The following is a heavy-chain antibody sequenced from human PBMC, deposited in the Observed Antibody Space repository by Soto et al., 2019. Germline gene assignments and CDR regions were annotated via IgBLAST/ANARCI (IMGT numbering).Heavy chain of an antibody. CDR1: GGSFSTSS. CDR2: INHSGST. V-gene: IGHV4-34*01. Sequence: QVQLQQWGAGLLKPSETLSLTCAVYGGSFSTSSWSWIRQPPGKGLEWIGEINHSGSTSYKPSLKSRVTISIDTSTHQLSLKLTSMTAADTAVYYCARPSHYWGQGTLVTVSS. CDR3: ARPSHY. J-gene: IGHJ4*02.